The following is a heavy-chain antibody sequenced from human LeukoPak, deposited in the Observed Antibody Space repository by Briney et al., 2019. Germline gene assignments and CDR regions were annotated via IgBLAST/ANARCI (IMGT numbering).Heavy chain of an antibody. D-gene: IGHD3-22*01. Sequence: PSETLSLTCTVSGGSISSGGDYWSWIRQHPGKGLEWIGYIYYSGSTYYNPSLKSRVAISVDTSKNQFSLKLSSVTAADTAVYYCARGDYYYDSSGYKNFDYWGQGTLVTVSS. CDR3: ARGDYYYDSSGYKNFDY. CDR1: GGSISSGGDY. J-gene: IGHJ4*02. CDR2: IYYSGST. V-gene: IGHV4-31*03.